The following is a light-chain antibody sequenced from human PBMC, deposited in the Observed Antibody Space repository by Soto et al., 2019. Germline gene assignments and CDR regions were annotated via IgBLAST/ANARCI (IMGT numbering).Light chain of an antibody. CDR2: DVA. V-gene: IGLV2-11*01. J-gene: IGLJ1*01. CDR3: CSYAGTYIGYV. CDR1: ISDVGGYDY. Sequence: QSALTQPRSVSGSPGQSVTISCTGSISDVGGYDYVSWYQQYPGNAPKLMIYDVAKRPSGVPDRFSGSKSGNTASLTISGLQAEDEADYYCCSYAGTYIGYVFGSGTKVTVL.